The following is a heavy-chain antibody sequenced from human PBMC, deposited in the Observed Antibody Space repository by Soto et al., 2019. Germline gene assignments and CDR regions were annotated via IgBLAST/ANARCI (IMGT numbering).Heavy chain of an antibody. Sequence: QVQLQQWGAGLLKPSETLSLTCAVYGGSFSGYYWSWIRQPPGKGLEWIGEINHSGSTNYNPSLKSRVTISVDTSKNQFSLKLSSVTAADTAVYYCASGRPRGGIAARPYYYYGMDVWGQGTTVTVSS. CDR2: INHSGST. D-gene: IGHD6-6*01. J-gene: IGHJ6*02. CDR1: GGSFSGYY. CDR3: ASGRPRGGIAARPYYYYGMDV. V-gene: IGHV4-34*01.